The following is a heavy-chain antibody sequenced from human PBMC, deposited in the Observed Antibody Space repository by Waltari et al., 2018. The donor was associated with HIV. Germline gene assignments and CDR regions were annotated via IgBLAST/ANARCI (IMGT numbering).Heavy chain of an antibody. CDR3: APGRGCFDP. V-gene: IGHV3-74*01. J-gene: IGHJ5*02. Sequence: EVQLVESGGGLVQPGGSLRLSCAASGFTFSSYWMHWVRQAPGKGLVWDARVNRTGSDTNDADSVRGRFTISRDNAKSTLYLQMNSLRVEATAVYYCAPGRGCFDPWGQVTLVTVSS. D-gene: IGHD3-10*01. CDR2: VNRTGSDT. CDR1: GFTFSSYW.